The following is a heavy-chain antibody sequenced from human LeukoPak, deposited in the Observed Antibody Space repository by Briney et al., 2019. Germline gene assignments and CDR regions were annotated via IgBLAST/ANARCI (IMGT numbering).Heavy chain of an antibody. Sequence: ASVKVSCKVSGYTLTELSMHWVRQAPGKGLEWMGGFDPEDGETIYAQKFQGRVTMTEDTSTDTAYMELSSLRSEDTAVYYCATVGRDQLLYEENWFDPWGQGTLVTVSS. CDR1: GYTLTELS. J-gene: IGHJ5*02. CDR3: ATVGRDQLLYEENWFDP. V-gene: IGHV1-24*01. D-gene: IGHD2-2*02. CDR2: FDPEDGET.